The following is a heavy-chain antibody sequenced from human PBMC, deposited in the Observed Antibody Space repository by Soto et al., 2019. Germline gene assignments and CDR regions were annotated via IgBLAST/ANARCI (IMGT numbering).Heavy chain of an antibody. CDR1: GGSISSPNFY. CDR3: ARLATPGGDDAFDI. CDR2: IYYNGTT. D-gene: IGHD3-16*01. V-gene: IGHV4-31*03. J-gene: IGHJ3*02. Sequence: PSETLSLTCTVSGGSISSPNFYWSWIRQHPGKGLEWIGHIYYNGTTYYNPTLKSRVSISVDTSKNQFSLKLSSVTAADTAVYYCARLATPGGDDAFDIWGQGTMLTVSS.